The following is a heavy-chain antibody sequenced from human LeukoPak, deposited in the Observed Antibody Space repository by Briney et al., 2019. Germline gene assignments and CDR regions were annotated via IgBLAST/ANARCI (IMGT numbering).Heavy chain of an antibody. CDR1: GYSISSGYY. Sequence: SETVSLTCAVSGYSISSGYYWGWIRQPPGKGLEWIGSIYHSGSTYYNPSLKSRVTISVDTSKNQFSLKLSSVTAADTAVYYCARSPGGMDVWGKGTTVTVSS. J-gene: IGHJ6*04. CDR2: IYHSGST. CDR3: ARSPGGMDV. V-gene: IGHV4-38-2*01.